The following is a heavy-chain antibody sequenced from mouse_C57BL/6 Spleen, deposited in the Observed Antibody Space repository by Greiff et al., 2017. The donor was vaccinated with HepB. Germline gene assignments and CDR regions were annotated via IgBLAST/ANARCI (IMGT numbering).Heavy chain of an antibody. CDR3: ARQMIKHAMDY. D-gene: IGHD2-4*01. CDR1: GFTFSSYG. Sequence: EVQLVESGGDLVKPGGSLKLSCAASGFTFSSYGMSWVRQTPDKRLEWVATISSGGSYTYYPDSVKGRFTISRDNAKNTLYLQMSSLKSEDTAMYYCARQMIKHAMDYWGQGTSVTVSS. V-gene: IGHV5-6*01. CDR2: ISSGGSYT. J-gene: IGHJ4*01.